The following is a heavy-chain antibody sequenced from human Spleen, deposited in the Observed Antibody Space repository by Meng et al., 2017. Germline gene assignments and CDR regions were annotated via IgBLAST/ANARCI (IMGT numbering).Heavy chain of an antibody. CDR2: INPNDGST. Sequence: ASVKVSCKASGYTLTSYYLHWVRQAPGQGLEWMGVINPNDGSTTYAQKFQGRVTMTRDTSTGTVYMDLSSLRSEDTAVYYCAREGGGRGYDAFDIWGQGTMVTVSS. V-gene: IGHV1-46*01. J-gene: IGHJ3*02. D-gene: IGHD5-12*01. CDR3: AREGGGRGYDAFDI. CDR1: GYTLTSYY.